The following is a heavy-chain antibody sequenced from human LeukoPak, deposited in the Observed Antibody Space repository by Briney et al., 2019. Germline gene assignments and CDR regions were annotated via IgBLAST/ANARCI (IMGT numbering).Heavy chain of an antibody. V-gene: IGHV3-30-3*01. CDR3: ARDRNTYSSGWYVVL. D-gene: IGHD6-19*01. J-gene: IGHJ4*02. CDR1: GFMFNGYW. Sequence: GGSLRLSCAASGFMFNGYWMTWVRQAPGKGLEWVAVISYDGSNKYYADSVKGRFTISRDNSKNTLYLQMNSLRAEDTAVYYCARDRNTYSSGWYVVLWGQGTLVTVSS. CDR2: ISYDGSNK.